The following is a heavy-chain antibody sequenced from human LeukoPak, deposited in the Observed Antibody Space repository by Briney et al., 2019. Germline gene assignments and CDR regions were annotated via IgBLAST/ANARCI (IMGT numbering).Heavy chain of an antibody. CDR2: INHSGST. D-gene: IGHD5-24*01. Sequence: SETLSLTCAVYGGSFSGYYWSWIRQPPGKGLEWIGEINHSGSTNYNPSLKSRVTISVDTSKNQFSLKLSSVTAADTAVYYRARGRDGYNYDAFDIWGQGTMVTVSS. J-gene: IGHJ3*02. CDR3: ARGRDGYNYDAFDI. V-gene: IGHV4-34*01. CDR1: GGSFSGYY.